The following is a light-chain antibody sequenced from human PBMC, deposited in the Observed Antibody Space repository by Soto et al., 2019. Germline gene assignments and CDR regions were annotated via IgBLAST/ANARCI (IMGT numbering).Light chain of an antibody. CDR3: QQYNEWPLT. J-gene: IGKJ4*01. CDR2: SAS. Sequence: EVVMTQSPATLSVSPGERATLSCRASQSVSNNLAWYQQKPGQAPRLFIYSASTRATGIPARFSGSASGTEFTHTISSLQSEDFAVYYCQQYNEWPLTFGGGTKVETK. V-gene: IGKV3-15*01. CDR1: QSVSNN.